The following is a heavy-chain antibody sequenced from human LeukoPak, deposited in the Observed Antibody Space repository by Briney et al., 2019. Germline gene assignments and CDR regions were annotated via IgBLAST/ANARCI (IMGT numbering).Heavy chain of an antibody. CDR3: ARESGEYCGGDCFRFDY. J-gene: IGHJ4*02. Sequence: PSETLSLTCTVSGDSISRYYWSWIRQPAGKGLEWIGRIYNGGIITYNPSLKSRVTISVDTSNNQFSLSLIYVTAADTALYYCARESGEYCGGDCFRFDYWGQGTLVTASS. V-gene: IGHV4-4*07. D-gene: IGHD2-21*02. CDR1: GDSISRYY. CDR2: IYNGGII.